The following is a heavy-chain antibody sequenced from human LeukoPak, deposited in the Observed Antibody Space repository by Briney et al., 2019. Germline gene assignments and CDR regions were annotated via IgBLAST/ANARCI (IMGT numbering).Heavy chain of an antibody. J-gene: IGHJ4*02. CDR3: ARDRNYYDSSGYYSLDY. D-gene: IGHD3-22*01. Sequence: ASVKVSCKASGYTFTSYGISWVRQAPGQGLEWMGWISAYNGNTNYAQKLQGGVTMTRDTSISTAYMELSRLRSDDTALYYCARDRNYYDSSGYYSLDYWGQGTLVTVSS. V-gene: IGHV1-18*01. CDR1: GYTFTSYG. CDR2: ISAYNGNT.